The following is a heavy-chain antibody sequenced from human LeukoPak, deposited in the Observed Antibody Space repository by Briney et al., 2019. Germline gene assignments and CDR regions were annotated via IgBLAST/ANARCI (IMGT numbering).Heavy chain of an antibody. CDR3: ASPSAGSSSWYGFDY. CDR2: IYYSGST. Sequence: SETLSLTCTVSGGSISSYYGSWIRQPPGKGLEWIGYIYYSGSTNYNPSLKSRVTISVDTSKNQFSLKLSSVTAADTAVYYCASPSAGSSSWYGFDYWGQGTLVTVSS. J-gene: IGHJ4*02. CDR1: GGSISSYY. D-gene: IGHD6-13*01. V-gene: IGHV4-59*01.